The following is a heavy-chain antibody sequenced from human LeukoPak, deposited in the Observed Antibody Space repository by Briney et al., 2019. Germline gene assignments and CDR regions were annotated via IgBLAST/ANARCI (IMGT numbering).Heavy chain of an antibody. D-gene: IGHD6-19*01. Sequence: PSETLSLTCTVSGGSISSYYWRWIRQPPGKGLEWIGYIFYSGTTNYNPSLKSRVTISVDTSKNQFSLKLSSVTAADTAIYYCARDSREYVAGLYYYYGMDVWGQGTTVTVSS. CDR1: GGSISSYY. CDR3: ARDSREYVAGLYYYYGMDV. CDR2: IFYSGTT. V-gene: IGHV4-59*08. J-gene: IGHJ6*02.